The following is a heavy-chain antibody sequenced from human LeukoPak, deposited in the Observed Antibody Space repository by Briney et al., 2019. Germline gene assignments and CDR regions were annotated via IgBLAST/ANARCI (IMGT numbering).Heavy chain of an antibody. CDR1: GYPFTSYW. D-gene: IGHD5-24*01. V-gene: IGHV5-51*01. Sequence: GESLKISCKAPGYPFTSYWIGWLRQMPGKGLEWMGIIFPHDSSIRYSPSFQGQVTISADKSISTAYLQWTSLKASDTAMYYCARHLRGDDYRHLDYWGQGTLVSVSS. CDR2: IFPHDSSI. J-gene: IGHJ4*02. CDR3: ARHLRGDDYRHLDY.